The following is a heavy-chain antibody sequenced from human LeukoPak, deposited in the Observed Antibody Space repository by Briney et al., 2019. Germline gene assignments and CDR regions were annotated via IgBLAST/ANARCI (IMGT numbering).Heavy chain of an antibody. CDR3: ARGWNDYGDVRDAFDI. D-gene: IGHD4-17*01. Sequence: GGSLRLSCAASGFTFSSYSMNWVRQAPGKGLEWVSSISSSSSYIYYADSVKGRFTISRDNAENSLYLQMNSLRAEDTAVYYCARGWNDYGDVRDAFDIWGQGTMVTVSS. J-gene: IGHJ3*02. CDR2: ISSSSSYI. V-gene: IGHV3-21*01. CDR1: GFTFSSYS.